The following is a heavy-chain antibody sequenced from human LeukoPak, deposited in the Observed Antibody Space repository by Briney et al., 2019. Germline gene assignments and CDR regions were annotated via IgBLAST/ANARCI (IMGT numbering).Heavy chain of an antibody. CDR2: IGIRGDT. CDR3: ARGGIQVSGIEEFGY. V-gene: IGHV3-13*01. D-gene: IGHD6-19*01. Sequence: GGSLRLSCAASGFTFIDYDMHWVRQVIGKGLEWVSAIGIRGDTHYSGSVKGRFTISRENAESSLYLQMNSLRAEDTAVYYCARGGIQVSGIEEFGYWGQGTLVTVSS. J-gene: IGHJ4*02. CDR1: GFTFIDYD.